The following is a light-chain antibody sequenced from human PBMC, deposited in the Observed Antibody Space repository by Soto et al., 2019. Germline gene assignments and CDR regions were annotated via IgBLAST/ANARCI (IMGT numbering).Light chain of an antibody. CDR3: QVWDSSSDHVV. J-gene: IGLJ2*01. Sequence: QSALTQPPSASGSPGQSVTISCTGTDNDVGGFDYVSWYQHHPDKAPKLVMFEVTKRPSGVPERFSGSNSGNTATLTISRVEAGDEADYYCQVWDSSSDHVVFGGGTKLTVL. V-gene: IGLV2-8*01. CDR2: EVT. CDR1: DNDVGGFDY.